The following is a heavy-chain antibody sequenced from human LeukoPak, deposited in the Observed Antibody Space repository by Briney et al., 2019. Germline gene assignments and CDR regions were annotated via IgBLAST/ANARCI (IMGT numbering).Heavy chain of an antibody. J-gene: IGHJ4*02. Sequence: SETLSLTCTVSGGSISSYYWSWIRQPPGKGLEWIGYIYYSGSTNYNPSLKSRVTISVDTSKNQFSLKLSSVTAADTAVYYCARGGVSDPIDYWGQGTLVTVSS. D-gene: IGHD2-8*01. CDR2: IYYSGST. CDR3: ARGGVSDPIDY. CDR1: GGSISSYY. V-gene: IGHV4-59*01.